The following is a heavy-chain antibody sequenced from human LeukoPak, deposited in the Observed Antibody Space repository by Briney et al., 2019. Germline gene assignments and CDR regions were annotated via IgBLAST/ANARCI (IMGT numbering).Heavy chain of an antibody. D-gene: IGHD3-9*01. Sequence: GGSLRLSCAASGFTFSSYGMHWVRQAPGKGLEWVAVIWYDGSNKYYADSVKGRFTISRDNSKNTLYLQMNSLRAEDTAVYYCARGGIDILTGKPYYFDYWGQGTLVTVSS. J-gene: IGHJ4*02. CDR3: ARGGIDILTGKPYYFDY. V-gene: IGHV3-33*01. CDR2: IWYDGSNK. CDR1: GFTFSSYG.